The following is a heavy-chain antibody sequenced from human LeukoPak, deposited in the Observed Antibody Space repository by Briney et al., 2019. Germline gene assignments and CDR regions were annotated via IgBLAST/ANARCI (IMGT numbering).Heavy chain of an antibody. J-gene: IGHJ4*02. V-gene: IGHV1-18*01. D-gene: IGHD3-3*02. CDR1: GYTFTSYG. CDR3: ARGLIFGVVTPPGY. CDR2: ISAYNGNT. Sequence: GAPVKVSCKASGYTFTSYGISWVRQAPGQGLEWMGWISAYNGNTNYAQKLQGRVTMTTDTSTSTAYMELRSLRSDDTAVYYCARGLIFGVVTPPGYWGQGTLVTVSS.